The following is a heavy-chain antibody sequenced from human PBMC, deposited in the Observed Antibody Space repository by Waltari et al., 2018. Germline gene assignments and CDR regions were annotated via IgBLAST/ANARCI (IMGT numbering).Heavy chain of an antibody. J-gene: IGHJ4*02. CDR2: ISSSGSTI. CDR1: GFTFSDYY. CDR3: ARVVYYDFWSGYLFDY. Sequence: QVQLVESGGGLVKPGGSLRLSCAASGFTFSDYYMRWIRQAQGKGLEWVSYISSSGSTIYYADSVKGRFTISRDNAKNSLYLQMNSLRAEDTAVYYCARVVYYDFWSGYLFDYWGQGTLVTVSS. D-gene: IGHD3-3*01. V-gene: IGHV3-11*01.